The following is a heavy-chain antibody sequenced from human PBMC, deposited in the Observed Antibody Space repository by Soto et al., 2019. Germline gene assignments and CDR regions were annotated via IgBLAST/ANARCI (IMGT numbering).Heavy chain of an antibody. V-gene: IGHV4-39*01. CDR1: GGSISSISYY. Sequence: SETLSLTCTVSGGSISSISYYWGWIRQPPGKGLEWIGSIYYSGSTYYNPSLKSRVTISVDTSKNQFSLKLSSVTAADTAVYYCATGPGTWFDPWGQGTLVTVSS. CDR3: ATGPGTWFDP. J-gene: IGHJ5*02. CDR2: IYYSGST.